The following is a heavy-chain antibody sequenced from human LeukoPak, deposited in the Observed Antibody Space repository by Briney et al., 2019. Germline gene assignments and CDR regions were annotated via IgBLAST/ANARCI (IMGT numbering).Heavy chain of an antibody. J-gene: IGHJ4*02. V-gene: IGHV5-51*01. Sequence: GGSLQISCKASGYTFTSYWIGWVRQMPGKGLEWMGIIDPSDSETRYTPSFQGQVTISSDKSLSTAYLQWNSLKASDTAMYYCARQTAMGRSGDYCGQGTLVTVSS. CDR1: GYTFTSYW. CDR2: IDPSDSET. D-gene: IGHD5-18*01. CDR3: ARQTAMGRSGDY.